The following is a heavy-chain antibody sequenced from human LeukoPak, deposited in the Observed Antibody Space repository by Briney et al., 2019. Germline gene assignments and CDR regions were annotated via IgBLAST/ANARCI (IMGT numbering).Heavy chain of an antibody. J-gene: IGHJ4*02. Sequence: EASVKVSCTASGGTFSSYAISWVRQAPGQGLEWMGGIIPIFGTANYAQKFQGRVTITADESTSTAYMELSSLRSEDTAVYYCARSLIGRVVIQYYFDYWGQGTLVTVSS. CDR2: IIPIFGTA. V-gene: IGHV1-69*13. CDR3: ARSLIGRVVIQYYFDY. D-gene: IGHD3-3*01. CDR1: GGTFSSYA.